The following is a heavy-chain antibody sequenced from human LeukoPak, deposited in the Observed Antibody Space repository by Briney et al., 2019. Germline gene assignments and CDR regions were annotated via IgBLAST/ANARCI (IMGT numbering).Heavy chain of an antibody. CDR2: IFYSGTT. Sequence: SETLSLTCIVSGGSIRSNSYYWGWIRQPPGKGLEWIGSIFYSGTTYYNPSLKSRVTISVDTSKNQFSLKLSSVTAADTAVYYCASSFYCGGDCHYYYYMDVWGKGTTVTISS. J-gene: IGHJ6*03. CDR3: ASSFYCGGDCHYYYYMDV. D-gene: IGHD2-21*02. CDR1: GGSIRSNSYY. V-gene: IGHV4-39*07.